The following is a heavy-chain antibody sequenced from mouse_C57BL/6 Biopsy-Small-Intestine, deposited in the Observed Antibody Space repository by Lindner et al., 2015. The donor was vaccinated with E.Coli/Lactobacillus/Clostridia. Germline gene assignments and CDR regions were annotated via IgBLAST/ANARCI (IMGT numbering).Heavy chain of an antibody. V-gene: IGHV1-81*01. CDR3: ARFYCSIIGCSILDAEYFQH. J-gene: IGHJ3*01. CDR1: GDTFSSYA. CDR2: IIPXLETT. D-gene: IGHD1-1*01. Sequence: PVKVSCKASGDTFSSYAITWVRQAPGQGLEWMGGIIPXLETTNYAQKFQDRVTITADESTSTAYMELSSLRSEDTAMYYCARFYCSIIGCSILDAEYFQHWGQGTLVTVS.